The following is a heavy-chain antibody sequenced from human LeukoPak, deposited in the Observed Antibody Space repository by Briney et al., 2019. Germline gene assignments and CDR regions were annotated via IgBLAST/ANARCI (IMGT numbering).Heavy chain of an antibody. V-gene: IGHV3-23*01. Sequence: WGPLRLSCAASGFTFSSYAMTWVRQAPGKGLEWVAVISGSGGSTYYADSVKGRFTISRDNSKNTLYLQMNSLRAEDTAVYYCAKGPDYYDSSYYYAYWGQGTLVTVSS. J-gene: IGHJ4*02. CDR2: ISGSGGST. D-gene: IGHD3-22*01. CDR1: GFTFSSYA. CDR3: AKGPDYYDSSYYYAY.